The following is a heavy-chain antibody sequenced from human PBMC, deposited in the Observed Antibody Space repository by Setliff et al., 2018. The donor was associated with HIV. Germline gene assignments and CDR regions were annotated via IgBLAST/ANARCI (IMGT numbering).Heavy chain of an antibody. Sequence: KAGGSLRLSCAASGFTFSDYYMSWIRQAPGKGLEFISYISSRGSTIYYADSVKGRFTISRDNAKNSLYLQMNSLRAEETAVYYCARLRVVVVPAASWYFDLWGRGTLVTVSS. CDR1: GFTFSDYY. CDR2: ISSRGSTI. V-gene: IGHV3-11*04. J-gene: IGHJ2*01. CDR3: ARLRVVVVPAASWYFDL. D-gene: IGHD2-2*01.